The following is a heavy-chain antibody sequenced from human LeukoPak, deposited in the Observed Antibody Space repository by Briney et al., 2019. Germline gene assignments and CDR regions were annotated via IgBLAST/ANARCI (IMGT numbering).Heavy chain of an antibody. CDR2: IWYDGSNK. CDR1: GFTFSSYG. V-gene: IGHV3-33*06. J-gene: IGHJ4*02. Sequence: GGSLRLSCEASGFTFSSYGMHWVRQAPGKGLEWVAVIWYDGSNKYYADSVKGRFTISRDNSKNTLYLQMNSLRAEDTAVYYCAKEYSSSWPVGIDYWGQGTLVTVSS. D-gene: IGHD6-13*01. CDR3: AKEYSSSWPVGIDY.